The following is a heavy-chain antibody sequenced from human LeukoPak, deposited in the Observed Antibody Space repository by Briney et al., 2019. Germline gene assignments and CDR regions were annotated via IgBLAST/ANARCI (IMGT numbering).Heavy chain of an antibody. CDR1: EFAFSSYW. CDR3: ARVFTRGGNWVPDY. CDR2: IKQDGSEK. V-gene: IGHV3-7*01. D-gene: IGHD3-10*01. Sequence: PGGSLRLSCAASEFAFSSYWMSWVRQAPGKGLVWVANIKQDGSEKYYVDSVKGRFIISRDNAKNSLYLQMNSLRAEDTAVYYCARVFTRGGNWVPDYWGQGTLVTVSS. J-gene: IGHJ4*02.